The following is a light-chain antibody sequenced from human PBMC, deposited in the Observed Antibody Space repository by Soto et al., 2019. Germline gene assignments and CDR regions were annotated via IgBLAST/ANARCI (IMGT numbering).Light chain of an antibody. CDR1: SGHSNYA. CDR2: LISDGSH. CDR3: QTWGTGYWV. V-gene: IGLV4-69*01. J-gene: IGLJ3*02. Sequence: QPVLTQSPSASASLGASVKLTCTLSSGHSNYAIAWYQQQPEKGPRYLMKLISDGSHTKGDGIPDRFSGSSSGAERYLSISSLQSEDEADYYCQTWGTGYWVFGGGTKLTVL.